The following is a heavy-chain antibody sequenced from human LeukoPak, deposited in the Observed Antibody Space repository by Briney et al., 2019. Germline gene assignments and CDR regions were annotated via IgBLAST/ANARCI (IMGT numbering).Heavy chain of an antibody. J-gene: IGHJ5*02. V-gene: IGHV3-30*03. CDR3: ARDMITFGGVIVTFRFDP. D-gene: IGHD3-16*02. CDR2: ISYDGSNK. CDR1: GSTFSSYG. Sequence: GGSLRLSCAASGSTFSSYGMHWVRKAPGKGLEWVAVISYDGSNKYYADSVKGRFTISRDNSKNTLYLQMNSLRAEDTAVYYCARDMITFGGVIVTFRFDPWGQGTLVTVSS.